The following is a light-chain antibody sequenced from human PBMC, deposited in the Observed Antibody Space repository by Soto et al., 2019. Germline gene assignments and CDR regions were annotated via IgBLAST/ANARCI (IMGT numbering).Light chain of an antibody. V-gene: IGKV3-11*01. CDR2: DAS. CDR3: QQHSNWPPIT. J-gene: IGKJ5*01. Sequence: EIVMTQSPATLSLSPGERSTLSCRASQSISNYVAWYQQEPGQAPRLXXYDASDRATGIPGRFSGSGSGTDFTLTISSLETEDFAVYDGQQHSNWPPITFGQGTRLEIK. CDR1: QSISNY.